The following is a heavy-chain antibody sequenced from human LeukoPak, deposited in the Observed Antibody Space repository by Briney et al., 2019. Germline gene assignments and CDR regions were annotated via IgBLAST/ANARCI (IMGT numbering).Heavy chain of an antibody. CDR1: GGSISSSRYC. CDR3: ARAILYYYDSSGHTFDY. CDR2: IYYSGST. V-gene: IGHV4-39*01. Sequence: SETLSLTCTVSGGSISSSRYCWGWIRQPPGKGLEWIGSIYYSGSTYYTPSLKSRVTISVDTSKNQFSLKLSSVTAADTAVYYYARAILYYYDSSGHTFDYWGQGTLVTVSS. J-gene: IGHJ4*02. D-gene: IGHD3-22*01.